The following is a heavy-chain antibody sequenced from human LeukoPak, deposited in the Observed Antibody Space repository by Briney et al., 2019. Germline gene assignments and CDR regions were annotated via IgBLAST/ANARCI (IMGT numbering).Heavy chain of an antibody. J-gene: IGHJ4*02. CDR3: ARDGHYGSGHVDY. CDR1: GYTFTVFY. D-gene: IGHD3-10*01. V-gene: IGHV1-2*02. Sequence: ASVKVSCKASGYTFTVFYMQWVRQAPGQGLEWMGWINPNGGGTYSAQKFQGRVTMTRDTSTSTAYMELRSLRSDDTAVYYCARDGHYGSGHVDYWGQGTLVTVSS. CDR2: INPNGGGT.